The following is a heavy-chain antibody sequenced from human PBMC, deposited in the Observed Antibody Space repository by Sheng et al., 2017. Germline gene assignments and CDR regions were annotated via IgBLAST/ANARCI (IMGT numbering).Heavy chain of an antibody. J-gene: IGHJ6*03. CDR2: IIPIFGTA. CDR1: GGTFSSYA. V-gene: IGHV1-69*13. Sequence: QVQLVQSGAEVKKPGSSVKVSCKASGGTFSSYAISWVRQAPGQGLEWMGGIIPIFGTANYAQKFQGRVTITADESTSTAYMELSSLRSEDTAVYYCAREGGGRITIPYYYMDVWGQGTTVTVSS. CDR3: AREGGGRITIPYYYMDV. D-gene: IGHD3-9*01.